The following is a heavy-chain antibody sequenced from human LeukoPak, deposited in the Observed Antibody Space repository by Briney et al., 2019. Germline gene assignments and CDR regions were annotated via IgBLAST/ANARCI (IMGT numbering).Heavy chain of an antibody. D-gene: IGHD3-16*01. CDR1: GGSFSGYY. J-gene: IGHJ4*02. CDR2: INHSGST. V-gene: IGHV4-34*01. Sequence: SETLSLTCAVYGGSFSGYYWSWIRQPPGKGLEWIGEINHSGSTNYNPSLKSRVTISVDTSKNQFSLKLSSATAADTAVYYCARGRVSSFMITFGGVTHFDYWGQGTLVTVSS. CDR3: ARGRVSSFMITFGGVTHFDY.